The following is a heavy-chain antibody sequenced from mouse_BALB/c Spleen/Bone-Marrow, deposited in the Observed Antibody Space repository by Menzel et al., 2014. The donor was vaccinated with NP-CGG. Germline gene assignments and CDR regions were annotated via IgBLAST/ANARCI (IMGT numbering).Heavy chain of an antibody. D-gene: IGHD3-2*01. CDR1: GFNIKDTY. CDR3: ATTDSSGVFAY. CDR2: IDPANGNT. Sequence: VQLQHSGAELVKPGASVKLSCTASGFNIKDTYMHWVKQRPEQGLEWIGRIDPANGNTKYDPKFQGKATITADTSSNTAYLQLSSLTSEDTAVYYCATTDSSGVFAYWGQGTLVTVSA. J-gene: IGHJ3*01. V-gene: IGHV14-3*02.